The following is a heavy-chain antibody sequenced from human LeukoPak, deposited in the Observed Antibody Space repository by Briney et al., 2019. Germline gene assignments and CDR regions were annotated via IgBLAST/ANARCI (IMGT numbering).Heavy chain of an antibody. CDR2: IYSSGST. D-gene: IGHD6-13*01. V-gene: IGHV4-4*07. CDR1: GGSINSYY. J-gene: IGHJ5*02. Sequence: PSETLSLTCTVSGGSINSYYWSWIRQPAGKGLEWIGRIYSSGSTNYNPSLKSRVSMSADTSKNQFSLKLTSVTAADTAVYYCAREAAAGRSNWFDPWGQGTLVTVSS. CDR3: AREAAAGRSNWFDP.